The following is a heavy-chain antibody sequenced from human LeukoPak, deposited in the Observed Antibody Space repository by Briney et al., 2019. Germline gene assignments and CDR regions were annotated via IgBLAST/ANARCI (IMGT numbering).Heavy chain of an antibody. V-gene: IGHV1-18*01. CDR2: ICDYNGNT. CDR1: GYTFTSYG. Sequence: ASVKVSCKASGYTFTSYGISWVRQAPGQGLEWMGWICDYNGNTKYAHKLQGRVTMTTDTSKSTAYMELRSLRSDDTAVYYCARVPRVVVAASYYYMDVGDKGTTVTVSS. CDR3: ARVPRVVVAASYYYMDV. J-gene: IGHJ6*03. D-gene: IGHD2-15*01.